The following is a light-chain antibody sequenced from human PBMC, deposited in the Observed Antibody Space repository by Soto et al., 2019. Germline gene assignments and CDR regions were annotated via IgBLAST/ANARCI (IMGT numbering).Light chain of an antibody. V-gene: IGLV7-46*01. CDR2: DTS. CDR1: TGSVTSGHY. J-gene: IGLJ3*02. Sequence: QAVVTQEPSLTVSPGGTVTLTCGSSTGSVTSGHYSYWFQQKPGQAPKTLIYDTSNKYSWTPARFSGSLLGGKAALTLSGAQPEDEADYYCLVSHSGGRVFGGGTKLTVL. CDR3: LVSHSGGRV.